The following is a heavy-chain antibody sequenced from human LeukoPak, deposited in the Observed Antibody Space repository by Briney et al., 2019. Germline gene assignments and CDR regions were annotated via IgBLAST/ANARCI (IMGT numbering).Heavy chain of an antibody. D-gene: IGHD4-23*01. CDR1: GGSISSYY. V-gene: IGHV4-59*01. CDR3: ARAADYGGNSGAFDI. CDR2: IYYSGST. Sequence: PSETLSLTCTVSGGSISSYYWSWIRQPPGKGLEWIGYIYYSGSTNYNPSLKSRVTISVDTSKNQFSLKLSSVTAADTAVYYCARAADYGGNSGAFDIWGQGTMVTVSS. J-gene: IGHJ3*02.